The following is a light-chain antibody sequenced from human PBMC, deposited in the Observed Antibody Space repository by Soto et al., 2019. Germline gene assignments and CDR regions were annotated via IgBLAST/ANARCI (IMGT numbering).Light chain of an antibody. CDR1: SSDVGGYNY. J-gene: IGLJ1*01. CDR3: CSYAGTVAYL. Sequence: ALTQPASVSGSPGQSITISCTGTSSDVGGYNYVSWYQQHPGKAPKLMIYDVSNRPSGVSNRFSGSKSGNTASLTISGLQAEDEADYFCCSYAGTVAYLFGTGTKVTVL. CDR2: DVS. V-gene: IGLV2-14*01.